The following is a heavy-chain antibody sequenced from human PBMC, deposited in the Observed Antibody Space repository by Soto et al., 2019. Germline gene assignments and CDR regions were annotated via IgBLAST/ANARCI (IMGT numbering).Heavy chain of an antibody. V-gene: IGHV3-23*01. CDR1: GFTFSSYE. J-gene: IGHJ6*02. Sequence: VGSLRLSCAASGFTFSSYEMSWVRQAPGKGLEWVSVISGSGGSTYYADSVQGRFTISRDNSKNTVYLQMNSLRAEDTAVYYCAKERSLVVTAMDVWGQGTTVTVSS. D-gene: IGHD2-21*02. CDR3: AKERSLVVTAMDV. CDR2: ISGSGGST.